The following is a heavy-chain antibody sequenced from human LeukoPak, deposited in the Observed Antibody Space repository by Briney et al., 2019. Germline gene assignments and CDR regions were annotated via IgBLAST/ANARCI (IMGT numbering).Heavy chain of an antibody. Sequence: SETLSLTCTVSGGSISSYYWSWIRQPPGKGLEWIGYIYTSGSTNYNPSLKSRVTISVDTSKNQFSLKLSSVPAADTAVYSCARLGVAATSDYWGQGTLVTVSS. J-gene: IGHJ4*02. D-gene: IGHD2-15*01. V-gene: IGHV4-4*09. CDR1: GGSISSYY. CDR2: IYTSGST. CDR3: ARLGVAATSDY.